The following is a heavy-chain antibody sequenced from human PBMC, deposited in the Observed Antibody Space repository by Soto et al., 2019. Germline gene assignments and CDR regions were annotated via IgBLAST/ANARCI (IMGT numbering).Heavy chain of an antibody. CDR3: ARMSGYCSSTSCYLGSRNYYYYYGMDF. CDR1: GGSLRSGSYY. D-gene: IGHD2-2*03. Sequence: LSLTCTVSGGSLRSGSYYWSWIRQPPGKGLEWIGEINHSGSTNYNPSLKSRVTISVDTSKNQFSLKLSSVTAADTAVYYCARMSGYCSSTSCYLGSRNYYYYYGMDFWGQGTTVTVSS. CDR2: INHSGST. V-gene: IGHV4-39*07. J-gene: IGHJ6*02.